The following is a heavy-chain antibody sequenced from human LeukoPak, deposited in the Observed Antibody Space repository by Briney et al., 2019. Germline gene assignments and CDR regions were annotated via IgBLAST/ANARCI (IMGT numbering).Heavy chain of an antibody. J-gene: IGHJ3*02. CDR1: GFAFSNNW. CDR3: ASSDWYAAFDI. Sequence: GGSLRLSCAASGFAFSNNWMHWVRQAPGKGLLWVSRINSDGSSTSYADSVKARFTISRDNAKNTLYLQMNSLRAEDTALYYCASSDWYAAFDIWGQGTMVTVSS. CDR2: INSDGSST. D-gene: IGHD3-9*01. V-gene: IGHV3-74*01.